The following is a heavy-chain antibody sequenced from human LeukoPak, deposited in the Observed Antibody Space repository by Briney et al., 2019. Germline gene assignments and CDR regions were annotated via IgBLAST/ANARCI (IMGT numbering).Heavy chain of an antibody. CDR1: GFTFSNYS. V-gene: IGHV3-48*01. CDR3: ARAQRYYYDSSGHFDY. Sequence: GGSLRLSCAASGFTFSNYSMNWVRQAPGKGLEWVSYISSSRSTIHYADSVKGRFTISRDNAKKSLYLQMNSLRAEDTAVYYCARAQRYYYDSSGHFDYWGQGALVTVSS. J-gene: IGHJ4*02. CDR2: ISSSRSTI. D-gene: IGHD3-22*01.